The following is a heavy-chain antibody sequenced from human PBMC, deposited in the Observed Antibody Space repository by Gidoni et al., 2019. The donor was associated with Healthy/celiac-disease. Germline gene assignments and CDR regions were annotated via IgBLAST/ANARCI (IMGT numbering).Heavy chain of an antibody. V-gene: IGHV3-21*01. CDR1: GFTFSSYS. CDR2: ISSISSYI. J-gene: IGHJ4*02. Sequence: EVQLVESGGGLVKPGGSLSLSCAASGFTFSSYSMNWVRQAPGKGLEWVSSISSISSYIYYADSVKGRFTISRDNAKNSLYLQMNSLRAEDTAVYYCARDPGFGGSHFDYWGQGTLVTVSS. D-gene: IGHD3-3*01. CDR3: ARDPGFGGSHFDY.